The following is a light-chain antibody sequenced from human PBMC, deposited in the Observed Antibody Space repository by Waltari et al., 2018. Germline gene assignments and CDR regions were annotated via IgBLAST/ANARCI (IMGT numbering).Light chain of an antibody. CDR3: QQYYGSPLT. CDR1: QSVLSSSNNKNY. CDR2: WAS. J-gene: IGKJ4*01. Sequence: DIVMTQSPDSLAVSLGERATINCMSSQSVLSSSNNKNYLAWYQQKPGQPPKLLLYWASTRESGVPDRFSGSGSETDFTLTISSLQAEDVAVYYCQQYYGSPLTFGGGTKVEIK. V-gene: IGKV4-1*01.